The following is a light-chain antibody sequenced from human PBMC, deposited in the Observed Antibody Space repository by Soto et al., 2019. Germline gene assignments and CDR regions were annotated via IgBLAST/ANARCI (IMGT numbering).Light chain of an antibody. V-gene: IGKV3-15*01. CDR3: HQYNNRPPWT. CDR2: GAS. Sequence: EIVMTQSPATLSVSPGERATLSCRASQSVSSNLAWYQQKPGQAPRLLIYGASTRATGIPARFSGSGSGTEFTLTISSRQSEDFAVYYCHQYNNRPPWTFGQGTKVEIK. CDR1: QSVSSN. J-gene: IGKJ1*01.